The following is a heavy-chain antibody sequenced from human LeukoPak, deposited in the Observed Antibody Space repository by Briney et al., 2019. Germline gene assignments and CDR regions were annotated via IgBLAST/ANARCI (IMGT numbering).Heavy chain of an antibody. CDR3: AVHYDSSGYVDY. CDR2: IYYSGST. CDR1: GGSISSYY. Sequence: SETLSLTCTVSGGSISSYYWSWIRQPPGKGLEWIGYIYYSGSTNYNPSLKSRVTISVDASKNQFSLKLSSVTAADTAVYYCAVHYDSSGYVDYWGQGTLVTVSS. D-gene: IGHD3-22*01. J-gene: IGHJ4*02. V-gene: IGHV4-59*08.